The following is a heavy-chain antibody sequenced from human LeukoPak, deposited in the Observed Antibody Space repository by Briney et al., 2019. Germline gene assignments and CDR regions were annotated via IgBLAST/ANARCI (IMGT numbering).Heavy chain of an antibody. D-gene: IGHD2-2*01. CDR2: ISGSGGST. Sequence: GGSLRLSCAASGFTFSSYAMSWVRQAPGKGLEWVSAISGSGGSTYYAGSVKGRFTISRDNSKNTLYLQMSSLRAEDTAVYYCSLAPYPYYYYGMDVWGQGTTVTVSS. V-gene: IGHV3-23*01. CDR3: SLAPYPYYYYGMDV. J-gene: IGHJ6*02. CDR1: GFTFSSYA.